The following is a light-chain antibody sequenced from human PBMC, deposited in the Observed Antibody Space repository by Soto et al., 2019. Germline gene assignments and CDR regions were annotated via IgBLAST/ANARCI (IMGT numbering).Light chain of an antibody. V-gene: IGLV1-47*01. CDR1: NSNIGNNY. J-gene: IGLJ3*02. CDR3: AAWDDSLSGPV. Sequence: QSVLTQPPSASASPGQRVTISCSGTNSNIGNNYVYWYRQLPGTAPKLLIYRDDQRPSGVPGRFSGSKSGTSASLAISGLRSEDEADYYCAAWDDSLSGPVFGGGTKLTVL. CDR2: RDD.